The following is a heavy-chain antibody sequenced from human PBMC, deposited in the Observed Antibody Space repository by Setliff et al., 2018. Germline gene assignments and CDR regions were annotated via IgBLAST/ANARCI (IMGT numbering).Heavy chain of an antibody. CDR3: ARFSGHNYGSFDS. CDR1: GGTFSNSA. D-gene: IGHD5-18*01. CDR2: MNPNSGNT. Sequence: ASVKVSCKAFGGTFSNSAINWVRQATGQGLEWMGWMNPNSGNTGYAQNFQGRVSMTRNTSISTAYMELSSLRSDDTAVYYCARFSGHNYGSFDSWGQGTLVTVSS. J-gene: IGHJ4*02. V-gene: IGHV1-8*02.